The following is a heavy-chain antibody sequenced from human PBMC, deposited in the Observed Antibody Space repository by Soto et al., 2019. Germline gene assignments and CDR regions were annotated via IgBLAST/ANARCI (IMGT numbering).Heavy chain of an antibody. Sequence: QMQLVQSGAEVKKTGSSVTVSCKALGNTFTYRYLHWVRQAPGQALEWMGWITPFNGDVPYAQKFQERVTITRDRSINTAYMRMSSLRSEDTAMYYCASRGAGSGPFTWELPDHWGQGTLVTVSS. CDR3: ASRGAGSGPFTWELPDH. CDR2: ITPFNGDV. CDR1: GNTFTYRY. J-gene: IGHJ4*02. V-gene: IGHV1-45*02. D-gene: IGHD1-26*01.